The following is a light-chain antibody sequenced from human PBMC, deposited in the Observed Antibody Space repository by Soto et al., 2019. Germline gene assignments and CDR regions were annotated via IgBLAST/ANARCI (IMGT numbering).Light chain of an antibody. CDR2: GAS. V-gene: IGKV1-39*01. J-gene: IGKJ4*01. CDR3: QQTSSTPLT. Sequence: DIGMSQLPSSLSAAVEDRVTITCLASQSVNYYLNWYQQKPGKAPKLLIYGASSLQSGVPSRFSGSGSGTDFTLSITRLQPEDFATYYCQQTSSTPLTFGGGTMVDIK. CDR1: QSVNYY.